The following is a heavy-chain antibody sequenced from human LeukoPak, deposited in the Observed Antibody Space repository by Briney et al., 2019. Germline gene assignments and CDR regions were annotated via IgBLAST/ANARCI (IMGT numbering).Heavy chain of an antibody. J-gene: IGHJ4*02. D-gene: IGHD3-16*02. V-gene: IGHV1-2*02. CDR3: ARRGQIYDYIWGSYLEY. Sequence: ASVKVSCKASGYTFTSYAMNWVRQAPGQGLEWMGWINPSSGSTNSAQKFLGRVIMTRDTSMSTVYMELSRITSDDTAVYYCARRGQIYDYIWGSYLEYWGQGTLVTVSS. CDR1: GYTFTSYA. CDR2: INPSSGST.